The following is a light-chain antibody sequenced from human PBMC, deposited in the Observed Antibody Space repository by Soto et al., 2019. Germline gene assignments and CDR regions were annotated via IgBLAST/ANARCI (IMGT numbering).Light chain of an antibody. CDR2: SHN. CDR3: AAWDDSLNGVV. CDR1: SSNIGSNT. Sequence: QAVVTQPPSASGTPGQRVTISCSGSSSNIGSNTVNWYQQLPGTAPTLLIYSHNQRPSGVPDRFSGSKSGTSAALAISGLQSEDEADYYCAAWDDSLNGVVFGGGTKLTVL. V-gene: IGLV1-44*01. J-gene: IGLJ2*01.